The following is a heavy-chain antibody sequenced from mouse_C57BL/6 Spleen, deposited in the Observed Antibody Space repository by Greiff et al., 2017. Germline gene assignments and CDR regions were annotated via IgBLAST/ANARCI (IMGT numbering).Heavy chain of an antibody. CDR3: AKASGSSRFAY. J-gene: IGHJ3*01. CDR2: IHPNSGST. V-gene: IGHV1-64*01. CDR1: GYTFTSYW. D-gene: IGHD1-1*01. Sequence: VQLQQPGAELVKPGASVKLSCKASGYTFTSYWMHWVKQRPGQGLEWIGMIHPNSGSTNYNEKFKSKATLTVDKSSSTAYMQLSSLTSEDSAVYYCAKASGSSRFAYWGQGTLVTVSA.